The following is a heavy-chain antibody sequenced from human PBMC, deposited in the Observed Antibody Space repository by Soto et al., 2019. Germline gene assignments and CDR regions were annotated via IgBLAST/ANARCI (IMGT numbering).Heavy chain of an antibody. CDR3: ARGGTIVVVVDATLRPHDAFDI. D-gene: IGHD2-15*01. V-gene: IGHV1-8*01. Sequence: ASVKVSCKASGYTFTSYDINWVRQATGQGLEWMGWMNPNSGNTGYAQKFQGRVTMTRNTSISTAYMELSSLRSEDTAVYYCARGGTIVVVVDATLRPHDAFDIWGQGTMVTVSS. CDR1: GYTFTSYD. CDR2: MNPNSGNT. J-gene: IGHJ3*02.